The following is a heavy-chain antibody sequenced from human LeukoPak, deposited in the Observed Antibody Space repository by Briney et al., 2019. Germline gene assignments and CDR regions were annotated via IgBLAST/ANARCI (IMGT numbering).Heavy chain of an antibody. Sequence: GGSLRLSCAASGFTFSSYAMHWVRQAPGKGLEWVAVISYDGSNKYYADSVKGRFTISRDNSKNTLYLQMNSLRAEDTAVYYCAKDTPPYYYDSSGSSFDYWGQGTLVTVSS. V-gene: IGHV3-30-3*01. CDR1: GFTFSSYA. D-gene: IGHD3-22*01. CDR3: AKDTPPYYYDSSGSSFDY. CDR2: ISYDGSNK. J-gene: IGHJ4*02.